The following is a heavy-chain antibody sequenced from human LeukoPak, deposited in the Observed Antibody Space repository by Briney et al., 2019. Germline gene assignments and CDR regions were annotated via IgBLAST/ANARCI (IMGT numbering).Heavy chain of an antibody. Sequence: SETLSLTCTVSGGSISSYYWSWIRQPPGKGLEWIGYIYYSGSTNYNPSLKSRVTISVDTSKNQFSLKLSSVTAADTAVYYCAREAYYYDSSGYYSAGFDYWGQGTLVTVSS. CDR2: IYYSGST. V-gene: IGHV4-59*01. D-gene: IGHD3-22*01. J-gene: IGHJ4*02. CDR1: GGSISSYY. CDR3: AREAYYYDSSGYYSAGFDY.